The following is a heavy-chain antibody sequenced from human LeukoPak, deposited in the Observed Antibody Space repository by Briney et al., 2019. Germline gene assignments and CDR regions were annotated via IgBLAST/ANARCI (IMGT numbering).Heavy chain of an antibody. D-gene: IGHD3-16*01. Sequence: PSETLSLTCTVSGGSISSSSYYWGWIRQPPGKGLEWIGTIYYSGSTYYNPSLKSRVTVSLHTYKNQFSLQLNSVTAADTAVYYCMGGPNFEAFDIWGQGTMVPVSS. CDR2: IYYSGST. J-gene: IGHJ3*02. V-gene: IGHV4-39*01. CDR1: GGSISSSSYY. CDR3: MGGPNFEAFDI.